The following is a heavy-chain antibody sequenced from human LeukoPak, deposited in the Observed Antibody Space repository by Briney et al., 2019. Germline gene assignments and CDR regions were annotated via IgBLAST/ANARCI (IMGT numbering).Heavy chain of an antibody. V-gene: IGHV3-21*01. Sequence: GGSLRLSCAASGFTFSSYSMNWVRQAPGKGLEWVSSISSSSSYIYYADSVKGRFTISRDNAKNSLYLQMNSLRAEDTAVYYCAREGGFGELSDAFDIWGQGTMVTVSS. CDR1: GFTFSSYS. D-gene: IGHD3-10*01. CDR2: ISSSSSYI. CDR3: AREGGFGELSDAFDI. J-gene: IGHJ3*02.